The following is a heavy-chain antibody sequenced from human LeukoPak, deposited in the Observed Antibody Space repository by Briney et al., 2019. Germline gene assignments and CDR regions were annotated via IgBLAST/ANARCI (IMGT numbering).Heavy chain of an antibody. CDR2: MNPNSGNT. V-gene: IGHV1-8*01. D-gene: IGHD6-6*01. J-gene: IGHJ4*02. CDR3: ARSGDSSSSLDY. Sequence: ASVKVSCKASGYTFTSYDINWVRQATGQGLEWMGWMNPNSGNTGYAQKFQGRVTMTRNTSISTAYMELGSLRSEDTAVYYCARSGDSSSSLDYWGQGTLVTVSS. CDR1: GYTFTSYD.